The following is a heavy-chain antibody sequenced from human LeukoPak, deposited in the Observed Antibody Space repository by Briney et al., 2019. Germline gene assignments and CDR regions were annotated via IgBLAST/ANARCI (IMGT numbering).Heavy chain of an antibody. CDR2: IYTSGST. CDR1: GGSISSGSYY. CDR3: ASESRYSSSHHQDY. V-gene: IGHV4-61*02. D-gene: IGHD6-13*01. J-gene: IGHJ4*02. Sequence: SQTLSLTCTVSGGSISSGSYYWSWIRQPAGKGLEWIGRIYTSGSTNYNPSLKSRVTISVDTSKNQFSLKLSSVTAADTAVYYCASESRYSSSHHQDYWGQGTLVTVSS.